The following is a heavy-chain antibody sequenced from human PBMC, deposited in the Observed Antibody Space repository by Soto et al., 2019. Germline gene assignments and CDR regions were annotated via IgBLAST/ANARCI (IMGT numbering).Heavy chain of an antibody. V-gene: IGHV2-5*02. Sequence: QITLKESGPTLVKPTQTLTLTCTFSGFSLSTSGVGVGRIRQPPGKALEWLALIYWDDDKRYSPSLKSRLTITKDTSKNQVVLTMTNMDPVDTATYYCAHRRGRYGSGSYYKMGWFDPWGQGTLVTVSS. CDR3: AHRRGRYGSGSYYKMGWFDP. D-gene: IGHD3-10*01. CDR2: IYWDDDK. CDR1: GFSLSTSGVG. J-gene: IGHJ5*02.